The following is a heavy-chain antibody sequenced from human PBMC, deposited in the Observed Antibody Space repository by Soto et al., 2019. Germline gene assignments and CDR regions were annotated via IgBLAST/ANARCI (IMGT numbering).Heavy chain of an antibody. CDR3: VKGSDVARQELDY. V-gene: IGHV3-30*18. Sequence: QVQLVESGGGVVQPGRSLRLSCAASGFTFSNFGMHWVRQAPGKGLEWVAALSADGSDKYFSGSVKGRFTISRDNSKNPLFLQMNSLRLEDTAVYYCVKGSDVARQELDYWGQGTLVMVSS. CDR1: GFTFSNFG. D-gene: IGHD3-3*01. CDR2: LSADGSDK. J-gene: IGHJ4*02.